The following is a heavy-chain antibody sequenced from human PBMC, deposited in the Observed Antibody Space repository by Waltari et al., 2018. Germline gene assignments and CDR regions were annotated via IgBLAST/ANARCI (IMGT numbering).Heavy chain of an antibody. V-gene: IGHV1-24*01. Sequence: QVQLVQSGAEVKKPGASVKVSCKVSGYTLNELSTQWVRKAPGNGLEWMGGFDPEDGETIYAQKFQGRVTMTEDTSTDTAYMELSSLRSEDTAVYYCATSGIAVAAHPPAFDYWGQGTLVTVSS. J-gene: IGHJ4*02. CDR3: ATSGIAVAAHPPAFDY. CDR2: FDPEDGET. D-gene: IGHD6-19*01. CDR1: GYTLNELS.